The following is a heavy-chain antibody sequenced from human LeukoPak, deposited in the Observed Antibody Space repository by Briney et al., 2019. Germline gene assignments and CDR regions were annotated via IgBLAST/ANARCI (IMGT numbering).Heavy chain of an antibody. Sequence: SETLSLTCTVPGGSISSYYWSWIRQPPGKGLEWIGYIYYSGSTNYNPSLESRVTISVDTSKNQFSLKLSSVTAADTAVYYCARDLLLGDAFDIWGQGTMVTVSS. V-gene: IGHV4-59*01. CDR3: ARDLLLGDAFDI. J-gene: IGHJ3*02. CDR2: IYYSGST. CDR1: GGSISSYY. D-gene: IGHD2-15*01.